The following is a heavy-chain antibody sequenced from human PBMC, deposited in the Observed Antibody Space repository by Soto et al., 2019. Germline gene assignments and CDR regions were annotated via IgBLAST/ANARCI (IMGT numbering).Heavy chain of an antibody. Sequence: QVQLVESGGGVVQPGRSLRLSCAASGFTFSSYAMHWVRQAPGKGLEWVAVISYDGSNKYYADSVKGRFTISRDNSKNTLYLQMNSLRAEDTAVYYCARDLGHSSSWAGYFDYWGQGTLVTVSS. D-gene: IGHD6-13*01. J-gene: IGHJ4*02. V-gene: IGHV3-30-3*01. CDR2: ISYDGSNK. CDR3: ARDLGHSSSWAGYFDY. CDR1: GFTFSSYA.